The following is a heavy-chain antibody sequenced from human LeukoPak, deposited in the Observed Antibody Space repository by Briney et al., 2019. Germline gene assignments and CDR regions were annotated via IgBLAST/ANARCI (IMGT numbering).Heavy chain of an antibody. Sequence: SETLSLTCTVSGGSISSYYWSWIRQPPGKGLEWIGYIYYSGSTNYNPSLKSRVTISVDTSENQFSLKLSSMTAADAAVYYCARGYYDSSGYYQSIWGQGTMVTVSS. CDR2: IYYSGST. J-gene: IGHJ3*02. CDR3: ARGYYDSSGYYQSI. D-gene: IGHD3-22*01. CDR1: GGSISSYY. V-gene: IGHV4-59*01.